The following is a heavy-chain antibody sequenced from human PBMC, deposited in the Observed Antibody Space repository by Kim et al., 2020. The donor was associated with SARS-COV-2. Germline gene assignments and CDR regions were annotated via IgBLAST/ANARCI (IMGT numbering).Heavy chain of an antibody. CDR3: AKVSAHAPYGWWSIDS. D-gene: IGHD2-15*01. J-gene: IGHJ5*01. CDR1: GFTFSSYA. V-gene: IGHV3-23*03. Sequence: GGSLRLSCAASGFTFSSYAMSWVRQAPGKGLEWVALTYSGGTTKYYGDSVKGRSTIFRDNSKSTLYLDMNSLRAEDTAVYYCAKVSAHAPYGWWSIDSWG. CDR2: TYSGGTTK.